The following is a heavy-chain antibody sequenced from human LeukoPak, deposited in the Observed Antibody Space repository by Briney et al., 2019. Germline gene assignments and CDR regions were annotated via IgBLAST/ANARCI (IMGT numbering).Heavy chain of an antibody. V-gene: IGHV1-3*01. CDR2: INAGNGNT. J-gene: IGHJ5*02. D-gene: IGHD1-1*01. CDR3: ARGSNWNDEGGWFDP. CDR1: GYTFTSYA. Sequence: ASVKVSCKASGYTFTSYAMHWVRQAPGQRLEWMGWINAGNGNTKYSQKFLGRVTITRDTSASTAYMELSSLRSEDTAVYYCARGSNWNDEGGWFDPWGQGTLVTVSS.